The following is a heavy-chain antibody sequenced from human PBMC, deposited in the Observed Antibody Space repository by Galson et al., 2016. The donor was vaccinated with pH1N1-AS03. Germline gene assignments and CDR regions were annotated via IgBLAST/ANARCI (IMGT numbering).Heavy chain of an antibody. CDR1: GLIFSNHG. V-gene: IGHV3-64*02. J-gene: IGHJ4*02. CDR3: ERAGGY. CDR2: ISSDGGST. Sequence: SLRLSCAASGLIFSNHGMHWARQAPGKGPEFVARISSDGGSTYYADPVKARFTISRDNSNNPLYLQMYSRRIEDTAVYYCERAGGYWGQGTLVTVSS.